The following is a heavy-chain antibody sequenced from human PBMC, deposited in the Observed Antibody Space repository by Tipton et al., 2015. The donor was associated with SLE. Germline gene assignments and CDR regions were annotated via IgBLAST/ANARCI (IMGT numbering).Heavy chain of an antibody. CDR2: IYYSGST. CDR1: GGSISSYY. CDR3: ARGNGWSYYYYGMDV. V-gene: IGHV4-59*01. J-gene: IGHJ6*02. D-gene: IGHD6-19*01. Sequence: TLSLTCTVSGGSISSYYWSWIRQPPGKGLEWIGYIYYSGSTNYIPSLKSRVTISVDTSKNQFSLKLSSVTAADTAVYYCARGNGWSYYYYGMDVWGQGTTVTVSS.